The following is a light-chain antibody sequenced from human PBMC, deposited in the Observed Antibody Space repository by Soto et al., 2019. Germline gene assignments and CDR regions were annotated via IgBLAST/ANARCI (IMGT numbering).Light chain of an antibody. V-gene: IGKV1-39*01. J-gene: IGKJ2*01. CDR3: QQSYSTLYT. Sequence: DIQMTQSPSSLSASVGDRVTITCRASQNINSYLNWYQQKPGKAPKLLIYAASTLQSGVPSRFSGSGSGTDFTLTISSLQPEDFATYYCQQSYSTLYTFGQGTNLEIK. CDR1: QNINSY. CDR2: AAS.